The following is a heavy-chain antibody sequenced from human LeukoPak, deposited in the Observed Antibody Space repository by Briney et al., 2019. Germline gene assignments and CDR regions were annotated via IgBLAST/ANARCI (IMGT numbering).Heavy chain of an antibody. Sequence: PGGSLRLSCAASGFTVSSNYMSWVRQAPGKGLEWVSIIYRGGSTSYADSVKGRFIISRGNSKNTLYLQMNSLRAEDTALYYCARDPHGGYFDYWGQGTLVTVSS. V-gene: IGHV3-53*01. D-gene: IGHD2-15*01. J-gene: IGHJ4*02. CDR1: GFTVSSNY. CDR2: IYRGGST. CDR3: ARDPHGGYFDY.